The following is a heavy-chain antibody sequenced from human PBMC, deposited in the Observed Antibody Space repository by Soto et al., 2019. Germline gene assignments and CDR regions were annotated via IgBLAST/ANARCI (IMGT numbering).Heavy chain of an antibody. Sequence: SVKVSCKASGGTFSSYAISWVRQAPGQGLEWMGGIIPIFGTANYAQKFQGRVTITADESTSTAYMELSSLRSEDTAVYYCARDRSIAARPNYYYGMDVWGQGTTVTVSS. CDR3: ARDRSIAARPNYYYGMDV. CDR1: GGTFSSYA. J-gene: IGHJ6*02. CDR2: IIPIFGTA. D-gene: IGHD6-6*01. V-gene: IGHV1-69*13.